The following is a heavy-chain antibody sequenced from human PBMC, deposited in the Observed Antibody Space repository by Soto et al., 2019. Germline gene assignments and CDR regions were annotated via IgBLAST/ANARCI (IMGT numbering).Heavy chain of an antibody. J-gene: IGHJ4*02. CDR3: ARSLEIYYDSSGYLYYFDY. CDR1: GGSISSGGYY. Sequence: SETLSLTCTVSGGSISSGGYYWSWIRQHPGKGLEWIGYIYYSGSTYYNPSLKSRVTISVDTSKNQFSLKLSSVTAADTAVYYCARSLEIYYDSSGYLYYFDYWGQGTLVTVSS. V-gene: IGHV4-31*03. CDR2: IYYSGST. D-gene: IGHD3-22*01.